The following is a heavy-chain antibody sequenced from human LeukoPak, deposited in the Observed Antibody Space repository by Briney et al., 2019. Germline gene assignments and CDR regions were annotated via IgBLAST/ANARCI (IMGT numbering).Heavy chain of an antibody. CDR1: GGSISSSNW. D-gene: IGHD2-2*01. V-gene: IGHV4-4*02. Sequence: SETLSLTCAVSGGSISSSNWWSWVRQPPGKGLEWIGEIYHSGSTNYNPSLKSRVTISVDKSKNQFSLKLSSVTAADTAVYYCARGLVVPAALLDYWGQGTLVTVSS. J-gene: IGHJ4*02. CDR3: ARGLVVPAALLDY. CDR2: IYHSGST.